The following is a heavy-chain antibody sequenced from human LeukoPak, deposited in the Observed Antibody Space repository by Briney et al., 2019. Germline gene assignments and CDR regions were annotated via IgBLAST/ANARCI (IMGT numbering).Heavy chain of an antibody. Sequence: ASVKVSCKAAGYTFIGYFMHWVRQAPGQGLEWMGWINPNSGRTNFAQKFQGRVAMTRDMSTSTAYMELSRLRSDDTAVYFCAREADFAGEGFFDLWGQGTLLTVSS. CDR3: AREADFAGEGFFDL. CDR2: INPNSGRT. J-gene: IGHJ4*02. D-gene: IGHD3-3*01. CDR1: GYTFIGYF. V-gene: IGHV1-2*02.